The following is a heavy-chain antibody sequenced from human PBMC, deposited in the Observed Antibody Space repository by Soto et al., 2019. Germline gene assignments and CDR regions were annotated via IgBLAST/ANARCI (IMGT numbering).Heavy chain of an antibody. V-gene: IGHV3-23*01. CDR1: GFTFSSYD. Sequence: EVQLLESGGGLVQPGGSLRLSCVGSGFTFSSYDMTWVRQAPGKGLDWVSSFSFYGRRDNTYYADSVKGRFTISRDNTRNTVYLQMDNLRVEDTAVYYFAKSLYNDYGGPNDHWGQGTLITVSS. J-gene: IGHJ4*02. D-gene: IGHD4-17*01. CDR2: FSFYGRRDNT. CDR3: AKSLYNDYGGPNDH.